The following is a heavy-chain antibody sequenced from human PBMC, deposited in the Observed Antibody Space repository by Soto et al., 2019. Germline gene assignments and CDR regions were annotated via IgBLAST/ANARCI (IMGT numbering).Heavy chain of an antibody. CDR2: ISYDGSNK. CDR3: AREFLRSYFAI. J-gene: IGHJ4*01. CDR1: GFTFSSYA. Sequence: HPEGSLRLSGGASGFTFSSYAMHWVRQAPGKGLEWVAVISYDGSNKYYADSVKGRFTISRDNSKNTLYLQMNSLRAEDTAVYYCAREFLRSYFAICGNETLVTVSS. V-gene: IGHV3-30-3*01. D-gene: IGHD3-3*01.